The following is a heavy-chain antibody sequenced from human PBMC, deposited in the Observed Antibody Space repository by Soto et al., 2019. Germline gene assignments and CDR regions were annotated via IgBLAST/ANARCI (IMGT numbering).Heavy chain of an antibody. CDR1: GFIYSDYG. V-gene: IGHV3-30*03. D-gene: IGHD1-20*01. J-gene: IGHJ4*02. CDR2: ISYDGSNK. CDR3: SIEGHNAKDSDFDY. Sequence: GGSLRLSCAASGFIYSDYGMHWVRQTPGKGLEWMAFISYDGSNKYYAASVKGRFTISRDNSKNTLYLQMNSLRVEDTAVYYCSIEGHNAKDSDFDYWGQGTLVTVSS.